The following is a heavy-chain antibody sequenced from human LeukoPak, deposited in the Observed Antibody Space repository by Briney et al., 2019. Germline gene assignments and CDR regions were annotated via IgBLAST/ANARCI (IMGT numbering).Heavy chain of an antibody. V-gene: IGHV4-39*02. CDR3: ARDNDSEGWFEP. D-gene: IGHD1-1*01. Sequence: SETLSLTCTVSGVSISSSNSYWGWIRQPPGKGLEWIGSIYYSGNTYYNASLKSQVSISIDTSKNRFSLKLTSVTAADTAVYYCARDNDSEGWFEPWGQGTLVTVSS. CDR2: IYYSGNT. J-gene: IGHJ5*02. CDR1: GVSISSSNSY.